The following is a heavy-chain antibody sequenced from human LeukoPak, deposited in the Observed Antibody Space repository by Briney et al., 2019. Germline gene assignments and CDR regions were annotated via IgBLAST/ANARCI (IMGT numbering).Heavy chain of an antibody. CDR2: INPNNGGT. J-gene: IGHJ4*02. D-gene: IGHD2-15*01. Sequence: ASVKVSCKASGYSFTGYYMHWVRQAPGQELEWMGWINPNNGGTNYPQNFRGRVTMTRDTSISTAYMELSRLRSDDTAVYYCARGYCSAGDCYEFDHWGQGTLVTVSS. CDR1: GYSFTGYY. CDR3: ARGYCSAGDCYEFDH. V-gene: IGHV1-2*02.